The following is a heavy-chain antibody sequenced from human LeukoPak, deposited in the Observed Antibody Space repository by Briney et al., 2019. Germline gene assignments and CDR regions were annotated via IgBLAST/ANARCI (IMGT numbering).Heavy chain of an antibody. CDR1: GFTFNSYG. Sequence: PGGSLRVSCAASGFTFNSYGMHWVRQAQGKGLERVAVISYDGSNKYYADSVKGRFTISRDNSKNTLYLQMNSLRAEDTAVYYCAKDWGRKRAYSGYDYGYYGMDVWGQGTTVTVSS. CDR3: AKDWGRKRAYSGYDYGYYGMDV. J-gene: IGHJ6*02. CDR2: ISYDGSNK. D-gene: IGHD5-12*01. V-gene: IGHV3-30*18.